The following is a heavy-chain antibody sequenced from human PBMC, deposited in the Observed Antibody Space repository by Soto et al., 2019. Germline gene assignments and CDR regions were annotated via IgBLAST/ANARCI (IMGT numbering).Heavy chain of an antibody. Sequence: QMQLVQSGPEVKKPGTSVKVSCKASGFTFTSSAVQWVRQARGQRLEWIGWIVVGSGNTNYAQKFQERVTITRDMSTSTAYMELSSLRSEDTAVYYCAADTRSYDDSSGYSSDWGQGTLVTVSS. CDR2: IVVGSGNT. CDR3: AADTRSYDDSSGYSSD. V-gene: IGHV1-58*01. J-gene: IGHJ4*02. D-gene: IGHD3-22*01. CDR1: GFTFTSSA.